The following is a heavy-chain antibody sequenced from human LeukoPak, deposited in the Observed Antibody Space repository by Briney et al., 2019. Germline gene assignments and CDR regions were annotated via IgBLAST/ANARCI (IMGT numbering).Heavy chain of an antibody. D-gene: IGHD3-10*01. Sequence: GRSLRLSCAASGFTFSSYSMNWVRQAPGKGLEWVSYISSSSSTIYYADSVKGRFTISRDNAKNSLYLQMNSLRAEDTAVYYCARSMVRGVIILALDYWGQGTLVTVSS. J-gene: IGHJ4*02. CDR3: ARSMVRGVIILALDY. CDR2: ISSSSSTI. CDR1: GFTFSSYS. V-gene: IGHV3-48*04.